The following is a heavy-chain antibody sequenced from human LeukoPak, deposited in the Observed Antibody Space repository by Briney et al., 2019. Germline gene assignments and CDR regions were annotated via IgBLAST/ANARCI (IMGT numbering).Heavy chain of an antibody. Sequence: PGGSLRLSCAASGFTVSSNYMSWVRQAPGKGLEWVSVIYDGGNTYYADSVKGRFTISRDNSKNTLYLQMNSLRAEDTAVYYCARFRSSSSAGPFDYWGQGTLVTVSS. CDR1: GFTVSSNY. V-gene: IGHV3-53*01. CDR3: ARFRSSSSAGPFDY. CDR2: IYDGGNT. D-gene: IGHD6-6*01. J-gene: IGHJ4*02.